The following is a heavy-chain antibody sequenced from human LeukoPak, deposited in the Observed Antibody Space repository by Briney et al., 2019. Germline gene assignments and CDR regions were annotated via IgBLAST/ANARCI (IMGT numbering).Heavy chain of an antibody. Sequence: SETLSLTCTVSGGTISSSGYFWAWHGQPPGKGLQWVGTIYYSGTTYYNPSLKSRVTLSVDTSDNQFSLQLSSVTAADTALYYCARHPRDTTPVTRRPFDFWGQGTLVTVSS. CDR2: IYYSGTT. J-gene: IGHJ4*02. D-gene: IGHD1-1*01. V-gene: IGHV4-39*01. CDR3: ARHPRDTTPVTRRPFDF. CDR1: GGTISSSGYF.